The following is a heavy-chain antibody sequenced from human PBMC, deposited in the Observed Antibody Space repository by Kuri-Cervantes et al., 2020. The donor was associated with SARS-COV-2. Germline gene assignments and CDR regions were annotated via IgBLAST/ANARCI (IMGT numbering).Heavy chain of an antibody. V-gene: IGHV3-30*04. CDR1: GVTFGHYA. CDR2: VPYGGNTQ. J-gene: IGHJ4*02. CDR3: ARSGVVTDYFDS. D-gene: IGHD2-21*02. Sequence: GESLKISCAVSGVTFGHYAMHRVRQPPGKGLEWLAVVPYGGNTQYYADSVKGRFTISRDNSANTLYLQMDSLTYEDTAVYFCARSGVVTDYFDSWGQGTLVTVSS.